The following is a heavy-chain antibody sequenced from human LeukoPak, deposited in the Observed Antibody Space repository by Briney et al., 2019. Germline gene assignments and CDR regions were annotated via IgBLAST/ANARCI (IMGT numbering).Heavy chain of an antibody. V-gene: IGHV4-30-4*07. CDR1: GGSISSGGYS. J-gene: IGHJ3*02. CDR3: ARAILNNWNDAPDAFDI. CDR2: IYYSVNT. Sequence: SETLSLTCAVSGGSISSGGYSWSWIRQPPGKGLEWIGYIYYSVNTYYSPSLKSRVTISVDTSKNQFSLKLSSVTAADTAAYYCARAILNNWNDAPDAFDIRGQGTMVTVSS. D-gene: IGHD1-20*01.